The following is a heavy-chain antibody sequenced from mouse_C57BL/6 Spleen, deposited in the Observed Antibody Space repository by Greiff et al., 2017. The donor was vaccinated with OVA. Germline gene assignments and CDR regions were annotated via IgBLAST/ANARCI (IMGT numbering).Heavy chain of an antibody. D-gene: IGHD1-1*01. V-gene: IGHV6-3*01. Sequence: EVKLMESGGGLVQPGGSMKLSCVASGFTFSNYWMNWVRQSPEKGLEWVAQIRLKSDNYATHYAESVKGRFTISRDDSKSSVYLQMNNLRAEDTGIYYCTGERADYYGFDYWGQGTTLTVSS. J-gene: IGHJ2*01. CDR1: GFTFSNYW. CDR3: TGERADYYGFDY. CDR2: IRLKSDNYAT.